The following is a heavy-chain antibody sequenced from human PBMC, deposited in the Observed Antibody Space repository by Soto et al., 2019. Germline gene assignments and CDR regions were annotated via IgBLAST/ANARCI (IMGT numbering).Heavy chain of an antibody. D-gene: IGHD5-18*01. CDR2: IRSKANSYAT. Sequence: GGSLRLSCAASGFTFSGSAMHWVRQASGKGLEWVGRIRSKANSYATAYAASVKGRFTISRDDSKNTAYLQMNSLKTEDTAVYYCTRSYSYGIGYYYYYGMDVWGQGTTVTVSS. CDR1: GFTFSGSA. J-gene: IGHJ6*02. CDR3: TRSYSYGIGYYYYYGMDV. V-gene: IGHV3-73*01.